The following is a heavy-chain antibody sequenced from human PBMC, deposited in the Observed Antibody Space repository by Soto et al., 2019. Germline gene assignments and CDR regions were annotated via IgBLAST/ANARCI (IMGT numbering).Heavy chain of an antibody. CDR3: ARARSALRYFDWLLSGPYYFDY. V-gene: IGHV4-30-4*01. Sequence: SETLSLTCAVSGGSLSSSNWWSWGRQPPGKGLEWIGYIYYSGSTYYNPSLKSRVTISVDTSKNQFSLKLSSVTDADTAVYSCARARSALRYFDWLLSGPYYFDYWGQGTLVTSPQ. CDR1: GGSLSSSNW. CDR2: IYYSGST. D-gene: IGHD3-9*01. J-gene: IGHJ4*02.